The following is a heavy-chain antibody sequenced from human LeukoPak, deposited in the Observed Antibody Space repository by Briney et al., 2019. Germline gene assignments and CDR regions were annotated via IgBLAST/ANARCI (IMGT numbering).Heavy chain of an antibody. CDR3: ATPAYDILTGGSAFDI. CDR2: FDPEDGET. D-gene: IGHD3-9*01. Sequence: ASVKVSCKVSGYTLTELSTHWVRQAPGKGLEWMGGFDPEDGETIYAQKFQGRVTMTEDTSTDTAYMELSSLRSEDTAVYYCATPAYDILTGGSAFDIWGQGTMVTVSS. CDR1: GYTLTELS. J-gene: IGHJ3*02. V-gene: IGHV1-24*01.